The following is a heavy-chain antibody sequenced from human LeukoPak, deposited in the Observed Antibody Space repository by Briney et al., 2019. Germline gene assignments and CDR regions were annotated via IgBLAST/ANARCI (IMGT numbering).Heavy chain of an antibody. J-gene: IGHJ4*02. CDR1: GYTFTGYY. D-gene: IGHD3-3*01. CDR3: ARGSDDFWSGYSLSY. CDR2: INPNSGGT. Sequence: GASVKVSCKXSGYTFTGYYMHWVRQAPGQGPEWMGWINPNSGGTNYAQKFQGRVTMTRDTSISTAYMELSRLRSDDTAVYYCARGSDDFWSGYSLSYWGQGTLVTVSS. V-gene: IGHV1-2*02.